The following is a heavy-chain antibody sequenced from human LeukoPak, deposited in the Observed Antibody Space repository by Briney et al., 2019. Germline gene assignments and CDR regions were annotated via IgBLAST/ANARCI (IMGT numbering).Heavy chain of an antibody. CDR3: AELGITMIGGV. J-gene: IGHJ6*04. CDR1: GFTFRSYA. Sequence: GSLRLSCAASGFTFRSYAMTWVRQAPGKGLEWVSAISSSDSTTYYADSVKGRFTISRDNAKNSLYLQMNSLRAEDTAVYYCAELGITMIGGVWGKGTTVTISS. D-gene: IGHD3-10*02. V-gene: IGHV3-23*01. CDR2: ISSSDSTT.